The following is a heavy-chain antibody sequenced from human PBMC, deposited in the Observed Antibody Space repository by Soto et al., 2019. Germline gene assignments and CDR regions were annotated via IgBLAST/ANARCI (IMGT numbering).Heavy chain of an antibody. CDR3: ARTPLPYYITY. V-gene: IGHV4-59*08. Sequence: SETLSLTCTVSSGSISSSYWSWIRQSPGKQLQWIGYIHNSGSTNSNPTLKSRVTISVDTSKNQVSLNLSSVTAADTAVYFCARTPLPYYITYWGQGSLVTVSS. D-gene: IGHD3-10*01. J-gene: IGHJ4*02. CDR2: IHNSGST. CDR1: SGSISSSY.